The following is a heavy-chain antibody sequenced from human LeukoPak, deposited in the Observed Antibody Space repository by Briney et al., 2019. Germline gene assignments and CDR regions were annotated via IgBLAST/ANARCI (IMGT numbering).Heavy chain of an antibody. Sequence: ASVKVSCKASGFTFTSSAVQWVRQARGQRLEWIGWIVVGSGNTNYAQKFQERVTITGDMSTSTAYMELSSLRSEDTAVYYCAAFGLQLSHFDYWGQGTLVTVSS. CDR3: AAFGLQLSHFDY. CDR1: GFTFTSSA. CDR2: IVVGSGNT. J-gene: IGHJ4*02. D-gene: IGHD5-18*01. V-gene: IGHV1-58*01.